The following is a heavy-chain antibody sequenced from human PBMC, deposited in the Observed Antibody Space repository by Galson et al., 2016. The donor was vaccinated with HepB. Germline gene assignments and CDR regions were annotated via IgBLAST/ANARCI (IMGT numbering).Heavy chain of an antibody. CDR1: GFTFSTYA. CDR3: ASGIAVATSNSFWYFDL. J-gene: IGHJ2*01. CDR2: ISGSGDTT. D-gene: IGHD2-21*01. V-gene: IGHV3-23*01. Sequence: SLRLSCAGTGFTFSTYAMSWVRQAPGKRLEWVSAISGSGDTTNYADSVKGRFTFSRDNSKNTLYLQMTSLRAEDTAVYYCASGIAVATSNSFWYFDLWGRGTLVTVSS.